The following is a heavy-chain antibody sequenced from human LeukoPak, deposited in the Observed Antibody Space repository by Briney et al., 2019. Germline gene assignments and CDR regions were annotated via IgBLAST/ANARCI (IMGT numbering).Heavy chain of an antibody. CDR1: GDSTNTYF. J-gene: IGHJ4*02. V-gene: IGHV4-59*01. CDR2: IYYTGTT. Sequence: PSQTLSLTCTISGDSTNTYFWSWIRQPPGKGLEWIGYIYYTGTTNYNPSLKSRVTISVDTSKNQFSLKVSSVTAADTGVYYCASKSTDHGELRFDYWGQGTLVTVSS. D-gene: IGHD4-17*01. CDR3: ASKSTDHGELRFDY.